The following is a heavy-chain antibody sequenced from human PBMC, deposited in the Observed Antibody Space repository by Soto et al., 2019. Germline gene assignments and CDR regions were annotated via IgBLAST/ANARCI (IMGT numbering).Heavy chain of an antibody. Sequence: ASLKVSCKASGYTFTGYYMHWVRQAPGQGLEWMGWISPNSGGTKYAQKFQGWVTMTRDTSISTAYMELNSLSVEDTALYYCVGGSGWLQTDWGQGTQVTVSS. J-gene: IGHJ4*02. CDR1: GYTFTGYY. CDR2: ISPNSGGT. V-gene: IGHV1-2*04. D-gene: IGHD6-19*01. CDR3: VGGSGWLQTD.